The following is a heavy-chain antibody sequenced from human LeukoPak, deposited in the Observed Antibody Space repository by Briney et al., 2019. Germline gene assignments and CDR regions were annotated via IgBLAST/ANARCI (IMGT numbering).Heavy chain of an antibody. J-gene: IGHJ4*02. CDR2: KSYDGSNK. Sequence: GRSLRLSCAASGFTFSSYAMHWVRQAPGKGLEWVAVKSYDGSNKYYADSVKGRFTIPRDNSKNTLYLQMNSLRAEDTAVYYCAREGKSMAPFDYWGQGTLVTVSS. CDR3: AREGKSMAPFDY. V-gene: IGHV3-30*04. D-gene: IGHD2/OR15-2a*01. CDR1: GFTFSSYA.